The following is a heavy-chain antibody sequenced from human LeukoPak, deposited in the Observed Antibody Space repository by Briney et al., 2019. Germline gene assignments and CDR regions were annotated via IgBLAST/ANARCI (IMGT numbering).Heavy chain of an antibody. CDR1: GGSISSYY. V-gene: IGHV4-34*01. D-gene: IGHD2-21*02. Sequence: SETLSLTCTVSGGSISSYYWSWIRQPPGKGLEWIGEINHSGSTNYNPSLKSRVTISVDTSKNQFSLKLSSVTAADTAVYYCARLRRSYCGGDCYSLYYYYYYYVDVWGKGTTVTVSS. J-gene: IGHJ6*03. CDR2: INHSGST. CDR3: ARLRRSYCGGDCYSLYYYYYYYVDV.